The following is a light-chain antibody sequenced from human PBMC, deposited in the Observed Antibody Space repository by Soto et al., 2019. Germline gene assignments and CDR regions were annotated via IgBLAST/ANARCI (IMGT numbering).Light chain of an antibody. CDR1: SSDVGGYNY. J-gene: IGLJ1*01. V-gene: IGLV2-11*01. CDR3: CSYAGSYFFV. Sequence: QSALTQPRSVSGSPGQSVTISCTGTSSDVGGYNYVSWYQQHPGKAPKLILYDVIKRPSGVPDRFSGSKSGNTASLTISGLQADYEADYHCCSYAGSYFFVFGTGTKVTVL. CDR2: DVI.